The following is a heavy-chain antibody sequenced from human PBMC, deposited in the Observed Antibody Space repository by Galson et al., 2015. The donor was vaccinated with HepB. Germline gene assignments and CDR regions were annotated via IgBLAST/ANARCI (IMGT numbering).Heavy chain of an antibody. CDR1: GFTFSSYA. Sequence: SLRLSCAASGFTFSSYAMTWVRQPPGKGLEWVSTISGSGGSTYYADSVKGRFTISRDNSKNTLYLQMNSLRAEDTAVYYCARGPAKPSSGYYTGWFDPWGQGTLVTVSS. CDR2: ISGSGGST. D-gene: IGHD3-22*01. V-gene: IGHV3-23*01. CDR3: ARGPAKPSSGYYTGWFDP. J-gene: IGHJ5*02.